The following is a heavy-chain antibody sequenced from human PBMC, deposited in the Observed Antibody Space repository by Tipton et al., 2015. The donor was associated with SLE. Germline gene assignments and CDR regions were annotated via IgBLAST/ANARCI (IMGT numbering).Heavy chain of an antibody. V-gene: IGHV3-66*01. Sequence: SLRLSCAGSGFTLSTYSMSWVRQAPGKGLEWVSIIYRNGRTVYGDSVKGRFTISRDNSKNTLYLQMDSLRAEDTAVYYCARAQYYDFWSGYYTGFPGHYYMDVWGKGTTVTVSS. CDR3: ARAQYYDFWSGYYTGFPGHYYMDV. D-gene: IGHD3-3*01. CDR2: IYRNGRT. J-gene: IGHJ6*03. CDR1: GFTLSTYS.